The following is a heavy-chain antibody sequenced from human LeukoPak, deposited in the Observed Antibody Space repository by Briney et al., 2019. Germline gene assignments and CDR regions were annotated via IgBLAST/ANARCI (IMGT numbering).Heavy chain of an antibody. Sequence: PGGSLRLSCAASGFTFSSYWMSWVRQAPGKGLEWVANIKQDGSEKYYVDSVKGRFTISRDNAKNSLYLQMNSLRAEDTAAYYCARASRSGSYFYYFDYWGQGTLVTVSS. D-gene: IGHD1-26*01. CDR2: IKQDGSEK. J-gene: IGHJ4*02. CDR3: ARASRSGSYFYYFDY. V-gene: IGHV3-7*01. CDR1: GFTFSSYW.